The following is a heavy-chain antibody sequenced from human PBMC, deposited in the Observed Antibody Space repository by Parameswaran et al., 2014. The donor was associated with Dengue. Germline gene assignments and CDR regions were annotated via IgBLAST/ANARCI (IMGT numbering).Heavy chain of an antibody. Sequence: WIRQPPGKGLEWIGYIYYSGSTNYNPSLKSRVTISVDTSKNQFSLKLSSVTAADTAVYYCARFDYYDSSGPIWGQGTMVTVSS. V-gene: IGHV4-59*01. CDR3: ARFDYYDSSGPI. J-gene: IGHJ3*02. CDR2: IYYSGST. D-gene: IGHD3-22*01.